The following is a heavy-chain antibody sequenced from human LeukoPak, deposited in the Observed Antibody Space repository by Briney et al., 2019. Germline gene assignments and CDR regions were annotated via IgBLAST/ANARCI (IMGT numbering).Heavy chain of an antibody. V-gene: IGHV3-66*01. CDR2: IDSGGDT. CDR1: GFTFSSYW. J-gene: IGHJ4*02. Sequence: GGSLRLSCAASGFTFSSYWMTWVRQAPGKGLEWVSVIDSGGDTYYADSVKGRFTISRDSSKNTLFLQMNSLRAEDTAIYYCARDCCLLAAVGHWGQGTLVTVSS. D-gene: IGHD6-13*01. CDR3: ARDCCLLAAVGH.